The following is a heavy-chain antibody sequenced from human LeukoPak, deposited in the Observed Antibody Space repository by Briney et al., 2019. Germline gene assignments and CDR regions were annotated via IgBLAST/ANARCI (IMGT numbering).Heavy chain of an antibody. CDR3: ARDNYDILTGYYTRFDY. J-gene: IGHJ4*02. CDR2: IKQEGVEK. Sequence: PGGSLRLSCAASGFTFSSYWMSWVRQAPGKGLEWVANIKQEGVEKYYVDSVKGRFTISRDNAKNSLYLQMNSLRAEDTAVYYCARDNYDILTGYYTRFDYWGQGTLVTVSS. D-gene: IGHD3-9*01. V-gene: IGHV3-7*01. CDR1: GFTFSSYW.